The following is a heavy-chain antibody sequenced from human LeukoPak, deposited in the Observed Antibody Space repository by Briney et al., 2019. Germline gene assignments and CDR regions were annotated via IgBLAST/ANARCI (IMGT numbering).Heavy chain of an antibody. V-gene: IGHV3-21*01. J-gene: IGHJ4*02. Sequence: SGGSPRLSCAASGFSFSSYNMNWVRQAPGKGLEWVSSISPSSNYIYYADSMKGRFTISRDNAKNSLYLQMSSLRAEDTAVFYCVRERDIGSGFDYWGQGTLVTVSS. CDR1: GFSFSSYN. CDR2: ISPSSNYI. D-gene: IGHD5-12*01. CDR3: VRERDIGSGFDY.